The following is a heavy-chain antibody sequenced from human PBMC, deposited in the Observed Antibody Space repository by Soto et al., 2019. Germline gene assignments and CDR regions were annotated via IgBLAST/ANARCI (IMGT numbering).Heavy chain of an antibody. CDR3: AKGPSSNLNFDY. CDR2: INGSGGST. D-gene: IGHD6-13*01. V-gene: IGHV3-23*01. J-gene: IGHJ4*02. CDR1: GFTFSSYA. Sequence: GGSLRLSCAASGFTFSSYAMSWVRQAPGKGLEWVSAINGSGGSTYYADSVKGRFTISRDNSRNTLYLQMNSLRAEDTAVYYCAKGPSSNLNFDYWGQGTLVTVSS.